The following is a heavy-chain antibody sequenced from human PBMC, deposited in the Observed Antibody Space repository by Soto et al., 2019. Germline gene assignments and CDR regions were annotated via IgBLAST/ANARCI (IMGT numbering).Heavy chain of an antibody. J-gene: IGHJ4*02. CDR3: AGTSMMATIAY. Sequence: SETLSLTCTVSGGSISSYYWSWIRQPPGKGLEWIGYIYYSGSTNYNPSLKSRVTISVDTSKNQFSLKLSSVTAADTAVYYCAGTSMMATIAYWGQGTLVTVSS. CDR1: GGSISSYY. V-gene: IGHV4-59*01. D-gene: IGHD5-12*01. CDR2: IYYSGST.